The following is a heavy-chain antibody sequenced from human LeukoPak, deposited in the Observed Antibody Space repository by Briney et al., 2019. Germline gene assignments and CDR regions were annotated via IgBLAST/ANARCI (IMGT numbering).Heavy chain of an antibody. CDR1: GGSFSGYY. Sequence: SETLPLTCAVYGGSFSGYYWSWIRQPPGKGLEWIGEINHSGSTNYNPSLKSRVTISVDTSKNQFSLKLSSVTAADTAVYYCARGSMVLLWFGELFRYYFDYWGQGTLVTVSS. CDR3: ARGSMVLLWFGELFRYYFDY. J-gene: IGHJ4*02. D-gene: IGHD3-10*01. CDR2: INHSGST. V-gene: IGHV4-34*01.